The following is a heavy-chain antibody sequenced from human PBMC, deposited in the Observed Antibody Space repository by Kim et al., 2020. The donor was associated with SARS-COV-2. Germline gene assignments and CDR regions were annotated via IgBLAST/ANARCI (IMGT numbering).Heavy chain of an antibody. CDR2: VYYSGGT. CDR3: VRVGIWFGVDY. Sequence: SETLSLTCTVSGGSISSYYWGWIRQPPGKGLEWIGYVYYSGGTNYSPSLKSRVTMSVDTSKNQFSLKLSSVTAADTAIYYCVRVGIWFGVDYWGQGTLVT. J-gene: IGHJ4*02. CDR1: GGSISSYY. V-gene: IGHV4-59*01. D-gene: IGHD3-10*01.